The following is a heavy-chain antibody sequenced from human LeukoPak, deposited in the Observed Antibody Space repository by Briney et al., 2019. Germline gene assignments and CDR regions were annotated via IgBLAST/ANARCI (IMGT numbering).Heavy chain of an antibody. CDR1: GGIFSTYA. Sequence: ASVKVSCKASGGIFSTYAISWVRQAPGQGLEWMGWINPNSGGTNYAQKFQGRVTMTRDTSISTAYMELSRLRSDDTAVYYCARDTADPYYFDYWGQGTLVTVSS. V-gene: IGHV1-2*02. CDR3: ARDTADPYYFDY. CDR2: INPNSGGT. D-gene: IGHD4-17*01. J-gene: IGHJ4*02.